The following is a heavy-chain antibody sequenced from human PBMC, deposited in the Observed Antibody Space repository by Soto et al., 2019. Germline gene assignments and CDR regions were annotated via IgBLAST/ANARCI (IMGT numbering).Heavy chain of an antibody. Sequence: GGYVRLACAVSGVILRSCSMDWVRLALGKGLEWVSAISSSSSYLYYAASVPGRFTTSTDQAKNSVYVQMNSLRADDTAVYYCASWYYDRIGYYFDYWGQGITVTVS. V-gene: IGHV3-21*01. CDR2: ISSSSSYL. CDR3: ASWYYDRIGYYFDY. CDR1: GVILRSCS. J-gene: IGHJ4*02. D-gene: IGHD3-22*01.